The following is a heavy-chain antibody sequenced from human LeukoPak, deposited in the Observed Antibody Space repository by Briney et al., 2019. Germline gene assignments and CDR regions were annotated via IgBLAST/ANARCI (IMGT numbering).Heavy chain of an antibody. J-gene: IGHJ4*02. V-gene: IGHV4-59*08. CDR3: ARHGGTLDYFEY. D-gene: IGHD1-26*01. CDR2: IYYGGVT. Sequence: SETLSLTCTVSGGSISTYYWSWIRQPPGKGLEWIGYIYYGGVTSYNPPLKRRVNISVDSPKNLFSLRLTSVTAADTALYYCARHGGTLDYFEYWGPGSLVTVSS. CDR1: GGSISTYY.